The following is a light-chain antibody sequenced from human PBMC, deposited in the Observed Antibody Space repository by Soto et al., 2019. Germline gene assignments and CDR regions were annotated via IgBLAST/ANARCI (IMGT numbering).Light chain of an antibody. J-gene: IGKJ3*01. CDR2: RAS. V-gene: IGKV1-39*01. CDR1: QNIFNY. Sequence: DIQMTQSPSSLSASAGDRVTITCRASQNIFNYLNWYQQKPGKAPQLLIYRASNLQSGVPSRFSGSGSGTDFTLTISSLQPADFATYYCQQSYSTPRTFGPGTKVDIK. CDR3: QQSYSTPRT.